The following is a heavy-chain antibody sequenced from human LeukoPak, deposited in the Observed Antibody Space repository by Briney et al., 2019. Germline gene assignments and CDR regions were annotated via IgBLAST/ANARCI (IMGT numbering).Heavy chain of an antibody. CDR2: IIPLFGTA. J-gene: IGHJ6*03. V-gene: IGHV1-69*05. Sequence: SVTLSCNASGGTFSSYAISWVRQAPGQGLEWMGGIIPLFGTANYAQNFQGRVTITTDESTSTAYMELSSLRSEDTAVYYCARASRYCSSTNRRRSDYFFMGVWGKGTTVTVSS. CDR3: ARASRYCSSTNRRRSDYFFMGV. D-gene: IGHD2-2*01. CDR1: GGTFSSYA.